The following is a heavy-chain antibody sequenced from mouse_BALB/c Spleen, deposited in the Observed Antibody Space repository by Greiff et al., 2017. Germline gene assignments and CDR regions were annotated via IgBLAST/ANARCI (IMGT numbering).Heavy chain of an antibody. V-gene: IGHV5-6-5*01. CDR2: ISSGGST. CDR3: ARERQIYDGYFAMDY. CDR1: GFTFSSYA. J-gene: IGHJ4*01. Sequence: EVNVVESGGGLVKPGGSLKLSCAASGFTFSSYAMSWVRQTPEKRLEWVASISSGGSTYYPDSVKGRFTISRDNARNILYLQMSSLRSEDTAMYYCARERQIYDGYFAMDYWGQGTSVTVSS. D-gene: IGHD2-3*01.